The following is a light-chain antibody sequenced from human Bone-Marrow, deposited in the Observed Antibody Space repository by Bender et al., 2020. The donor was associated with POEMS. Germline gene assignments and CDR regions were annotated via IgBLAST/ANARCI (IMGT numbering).Light chain of an antibody. CDR2: DVN. V-gene: IGLV2-14*02. Sequence: QSALTQPASVSGSPGQSITISCTGTSGDVGNYNTVSWYQQYPGKAPKLIIHDVNKRPSGVPDRFSGSKSGTSASLAITGLQAEDEADYYCQSYDTSLSGVVFGGGTKLTVL. CDR3: QSYDTSLSGVV. J-gene: IGLJ2*01. CDR1: SGDVGNYNT.